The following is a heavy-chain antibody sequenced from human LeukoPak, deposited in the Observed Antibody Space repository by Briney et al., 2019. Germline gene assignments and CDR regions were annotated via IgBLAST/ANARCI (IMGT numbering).Heavy chain of an antibody. CDR1: GYSFSIYY. CDR3: AREGTGDYNSRRSHGFDI. J-gene: IGHJ3*02. D-gene: IGHD3-10*01. CDR2: INPNSGGT. Sequence: ASVRVSCKASGYSFSIYYIHWVRQAPGQGLEWMGWINPNSGGTNYAQKFQGRVTMTRDTSIDTASMELTRLTSDDTAIYYCAREGTGDYNSRRSHGFDIRGQGTVVTVSS. V-gene: IGHV1-2*02.